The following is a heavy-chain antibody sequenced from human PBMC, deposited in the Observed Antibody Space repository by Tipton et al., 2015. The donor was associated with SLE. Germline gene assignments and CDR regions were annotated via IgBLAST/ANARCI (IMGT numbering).Heavy chain of an antibody. J-gene: IGHJ6*02. V-gene: IGHV4-59*08. CDR2: IYYSGST. D-gene: IGHD2-15*01. CDR1: GFTFSSYA. Sequence: LRLSCAASGFTFSSYAMSWIRQPPGKGLEWIGYIYYSGSTNYNPSLKSRVTISVDTSKNQFSLKLSSVTAADTAVYYCARRGGGFCSGGTCFYDYAMDVWGQGTTVTVSS. CDR3: ARRGGGFCSGGTCFYDYAMDV.